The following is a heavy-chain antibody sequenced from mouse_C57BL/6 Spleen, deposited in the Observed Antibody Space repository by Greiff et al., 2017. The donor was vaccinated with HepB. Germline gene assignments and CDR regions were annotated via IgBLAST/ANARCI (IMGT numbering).Heavy chain of an antibody. V-gene: IGHV1-63*01. CDR2: IYPGGGYT. Sequence: QVQLKQSGAELVRPGTSVKMSCKASGYTFTNYWIGWAKQRPGHGLEWIGDIYPGGGYTNYNEKFKGTATLTADKSSSTAYMQFSSLTSEDSAIYYCARGETSYYFDYWGQGTTLTVSS. J-gene: IGHJ2*01. CDR3: ARGETSYYFDY. CDR1: GYTFTNYW.